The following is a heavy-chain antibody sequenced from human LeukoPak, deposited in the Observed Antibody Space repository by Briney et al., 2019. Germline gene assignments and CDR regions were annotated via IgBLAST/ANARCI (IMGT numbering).Heavy chain of an antibody. V-gene: IGHV4-31*03. CDR3: ARAYSSSTSCYSVDY. CDR2: IYYSGST. CDR1: GGSISSGGYY. J-gene: IGHJ4*02. D-gene: IGHD2-2*01. Sequence: SETLSLTCTVSGGSISSGGYYWSWIRQHPGKGLEWIGYIYYSGSTYYNPSLKSRVTISVDTSKNQFSLKLSSVTAADTAVYYCARAYSSSTSCYSVDYWGQGTLVTVSS.